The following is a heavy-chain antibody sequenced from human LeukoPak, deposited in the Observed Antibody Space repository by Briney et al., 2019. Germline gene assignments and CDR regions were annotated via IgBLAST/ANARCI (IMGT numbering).Heavy chain of an antibody. CDR1: GFTITTYA. Sequence: GGSLRLSCAASGFTITTYAMSWVRQAPGKGLEWVANIKHDGSEKYYVDSVKGRFTISRDNAKNSLYLQMNSLRGEDTAVYYCARDRDYYNYFEYWGQGTPVTVSS. V-gene: IGHV3-7*04. J-gene: IGHJ4*02. CDR3: ARDRDYYNYFEY. D-gene: IGHD3-10*01. CDR2: IKHDGSEK.